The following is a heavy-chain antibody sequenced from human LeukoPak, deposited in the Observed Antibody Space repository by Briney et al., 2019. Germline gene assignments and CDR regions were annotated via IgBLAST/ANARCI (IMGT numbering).Heavy chain of an antibody. CDR3: TREYSSLGMDV. D-gene: IGHD6-19*01. V-gene: IGHV3-74*01. CDR1: GFTFSSDW. CDR2: INSDGSRT. J-gene: IGHJ6*02. Sequence: GGSLRLSCAVSGFTFSSDWMYWVRQAPGKGLVWVSRINSDGSRTTYADSVKGRFSISRDNVKNTLYLQMSSLRAEDTAVYYCTREYSSLGMDVWGQGTTVTVSS.